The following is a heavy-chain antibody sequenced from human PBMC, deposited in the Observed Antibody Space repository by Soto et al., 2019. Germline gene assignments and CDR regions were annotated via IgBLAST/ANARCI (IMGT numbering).Heavy chain of an antibody. Sequence: ASVKVSCKASGYTFTDYYMHWVRQAPGQGVEWVGGINPESGNPKYVPKFQGRVTVTRDTSTSTAYMELNRLTSDDTAVYYCASEDCRNTNCLKGFDYWGQGTLVTVSS. CDR2: INPESGNP. V-gene: IGHV1-2*02. CDR1: GYTFTDYY. D-gene: IGHD2-15*01. J-gene: IGHJ4*02. CDR3: ASEDCRNTNCLKGFDY.